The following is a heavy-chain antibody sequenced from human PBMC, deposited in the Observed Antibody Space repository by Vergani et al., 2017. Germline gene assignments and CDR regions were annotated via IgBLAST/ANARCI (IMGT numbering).Heavy chain of an antibody. CDR2: IRNKAYGGTT. D-gene: IGHD5-18*01. J-gene: IGHJ4*02. CDR1: GFDFSSYI. CDR3: SRGRGHSFGYSDY. V-gene: IGHV3-49*04. Sequence: QLVESGGGWVQPGGSLRLSCVVSGFDFSSYIMNWVRQAPGKGLEWVAFIRNKAYGGTTEYAASVKGRFTISRDDSKRLAYLQLSGLKTEDTAVYFCSRGRGHSFGYSDYWGQGTLVTVSS.